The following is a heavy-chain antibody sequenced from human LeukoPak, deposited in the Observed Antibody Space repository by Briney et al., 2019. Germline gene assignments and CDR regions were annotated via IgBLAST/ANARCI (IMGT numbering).Heavy chain of an antibody. CDR3: ARGPPVYDYVWGTIS. CDR2: ISWNSGSI. CDR1: GFTFDDYA. J-gene: IGHJ5*02. V-gene: IGHV3-9*01. Sequence: GRSLRLSCAPSGFTFDDYAMHWVRQAPGKGLEWVSSISWNSGSIGYADSVKGRFTISRDNAKNSLYLQMNSLRAEDTAVYYCARGPPVYDYVWGTISWGQGTLVTVSS. D-gene: IGHD3-16*01.